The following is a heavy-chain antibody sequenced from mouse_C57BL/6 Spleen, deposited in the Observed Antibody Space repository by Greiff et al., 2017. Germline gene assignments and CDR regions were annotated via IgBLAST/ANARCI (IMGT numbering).Heavy chain of an antibody. D-gene: IGHD2-1*01. CDR3: VRRGYYGNYDAMDY. Sequence: EVQVVESGGGLVQPKGSLKLSCAASGFSFNTYAMNWVRQAPGKGLEWVARIRSKSNNYATYYADSVKDRFTISRDDSESMLYLQMNNLKTEDTAMYYCVRRGYYGNYDAMDYWGQGTSVTVSS. CDR2: IRSKSNNYAT. CDR1: GFSFNTYA. J-gene: IGHJ4*01. V-gene: IGHV10-1*01.